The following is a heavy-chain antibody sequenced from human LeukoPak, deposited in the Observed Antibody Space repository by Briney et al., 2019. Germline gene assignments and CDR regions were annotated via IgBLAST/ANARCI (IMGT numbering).Heavy chain of an antibody. V-gene: IGHV3-7*01. CDR2: IKPDGTEK. D-gene: IGHD7-27*01. CDR3: ARDWAHYEY. J-gene: IGHJ4*02. Sequence: PGGSLRLSCAASGFTFSTYWMTWLRQVPGKGLEWVADIKPDGTEKFYLDSVKGRFAISRDNAENPLYLQMNYLRAEDTAIYYCARDWAHYEYWGQGTLVTVSS. CDR1: GFTFSTYW.